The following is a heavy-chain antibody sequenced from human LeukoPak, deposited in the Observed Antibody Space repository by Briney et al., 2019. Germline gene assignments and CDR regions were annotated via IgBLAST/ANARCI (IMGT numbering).Heavy chain of an antibody. D-gene: IGHD3-10*01. CDR1: GFTFSSYW. J-gene: IGHJ4*02. CDR2: INSDGSST. CDR3: AREAFRGIRTFDY. V-gene: IGHV3-74*01. Sequence: GGSLRLSCAASGFTFSSYWMHWVRQAPGKGLVWVSRINSDGSSTSYADSVKGRFTISRDDAKNTLYLQMNSLRAKDTAVYYCAREAFRGIRTFDYWGQGTLVTVSS.